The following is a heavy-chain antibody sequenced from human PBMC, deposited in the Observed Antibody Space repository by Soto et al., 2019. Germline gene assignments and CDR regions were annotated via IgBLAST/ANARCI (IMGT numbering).Heavy chain of an antibody. CDR1: GYTFTSYG. V-gene: IGHV1-18*01. J-gene: IGHJ4*02. CDR3: AHRAPAVTFDY. Sequence: ASVKVSCKASGYTFTSYGISWVRQAPGQGLEWMGWISAYNGNTNYAQKLQGRLTITKDTSKNQVVLTMTNMDPVDTATYYCAHRAPAVTFDYWGQGTLVTVSS. CDR2: ISAYNGNT. D-gene: IGHD4-17*01.